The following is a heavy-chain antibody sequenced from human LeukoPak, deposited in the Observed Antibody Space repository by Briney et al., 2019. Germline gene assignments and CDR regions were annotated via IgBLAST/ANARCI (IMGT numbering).Heavy chain of an antibody. V-gene: IGHV3-74*01. D-gene: IGHD3-22*01. CDR2: INSDGSST. CDR1: GFTFSSYW. J-gene: IGHJ3*02. CDR3: ARNYYDSSGYYYDDAFDI. Sequence: PGRSLRLSCAASGFTFSSYWMHWVRQAPGKGLVWVSRINSDGSSTSYADSVKGRFTISRDNAKNTLYLQMNSLRAEDTAVYYCARNYYDSSGYYYDDAFDIWGQGTMVTVSS.